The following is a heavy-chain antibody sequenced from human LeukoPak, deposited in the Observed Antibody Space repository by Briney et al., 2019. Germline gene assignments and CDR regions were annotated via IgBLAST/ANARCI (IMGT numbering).Heavy chain of an antibody. D-gene: IGHD3-3*01. Sequence: SETLSLTCAVYGGSFSGYYWSWIRQPPGKGLEWIGEINHSGSTNYNPSLKRRVTISVDTSKNQFSLKLSSVTAADTAVYYCARGGIRITIFGVATRGFDYWGQGTLVTVSS. V-gene: IGHV4-34*01. CDR1: GGSFSGYY. CDR2: INHSGST. CDR3: ARGGIRITIFGVATRGFDY. J-gene: IGHJ4*02.